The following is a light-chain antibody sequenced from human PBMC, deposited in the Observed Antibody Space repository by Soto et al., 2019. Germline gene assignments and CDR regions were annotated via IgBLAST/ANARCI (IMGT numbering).Light chain of an antibody. V-gene: IGLV2-8*01. CDR3: SSYSFTTSLYV. CDR1: YSDIGAYNY. J-gene: IGLJ1*01. CDR2: EVS. Sequence: QSVLTQPPSASGSPGQSVTIPCTGTYSDIGAYNYVSWYQQRPGEAPKLIIYEVSKRPSGVPDRFSGSESAYTASLTISGLQAEDEADYYCSSYSFTTSLYVFGTGTKVTVL.